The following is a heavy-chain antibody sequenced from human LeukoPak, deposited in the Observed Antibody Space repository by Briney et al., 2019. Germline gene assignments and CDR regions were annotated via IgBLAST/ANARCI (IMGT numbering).Heavy chain of an antibody. CDR3: ARDRWIQLWLFGGTFYYFDY. D-gene: IGHD5-18*01. CDR1: GGSFSGYY. Sequence: SETLSLTCAVYGGSFSGYYWSWIRQPPGKGLEWIGSIYHSERTHYNPSLKSRVTISVDTSKNQFSLKLSSVTAADTAVYYCARDRWIQLWLFGGTFYYFDYWGQGTLVTVSS. V-gene: IGHV4-34*01. J-gene: IGHJ4*02. CDR2: IYHSERT.